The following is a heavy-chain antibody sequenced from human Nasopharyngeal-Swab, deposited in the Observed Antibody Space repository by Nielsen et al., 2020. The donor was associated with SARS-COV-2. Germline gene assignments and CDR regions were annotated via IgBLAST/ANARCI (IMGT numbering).Heavy chain of an antibody. J-gene: IGHJ6*02. Sequence: GESLKISCAASGFTFSSYAMSWVRQAPGKGLEWVSAISSSGSTIYYADSVKGRFTISRDNAKNSLYLQMNNLRAEDTAVYYCARGPDLYYYYGMDVWGQGTTVTVSS. D-gene: IGHD2-2*01. CDR2: ISSSGSTI. V-gene: IGHV3-21*04. CDR1: GFTFSSYA. CDR3: ARGPDLYYYYGMDV.